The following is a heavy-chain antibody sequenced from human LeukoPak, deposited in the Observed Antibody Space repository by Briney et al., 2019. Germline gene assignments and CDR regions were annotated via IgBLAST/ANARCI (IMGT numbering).Heavy chain of an antibody. V-gene: IGHV1-8*01. D-gene: IGHD2-8*01. Sequence: ASVKVSCKASGYTFTSYDINWVRQATGQGLEWRGWMNPNSGNTGYAQKFQGRVTITSNTSISTAYMELSSLRSEDTAVYYCARTKADHDAFDIWGQGTMVTVSS. J-gene: IGHJ3*02. CDR2: MNPNSGNT. CDR1: GYTFTSYD. CDR3: ARTKADHDAFDI.